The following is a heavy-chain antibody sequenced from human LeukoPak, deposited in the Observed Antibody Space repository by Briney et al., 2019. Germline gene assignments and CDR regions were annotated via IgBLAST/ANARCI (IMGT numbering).Heavy chain of an antibody. CDR3: AKGVYGDYAPAFDS. V-gene: IGHV3-48*02. D-gene: IGHD4-17*01. CDR1: GFNLGSNS. Sequence: GGSLGLSCAASGFNLGSNSMNWVRQAPGKGLEWLSYISSSSSDIFYADSVKGRFTVSRDNAKNSLHLQMSSLRDEDTAVYYCAKGVYGDYAPAFDSWGQGTLVTVSS. J-gene: IGHJ4*02. CDR2: ISSSSSDI.